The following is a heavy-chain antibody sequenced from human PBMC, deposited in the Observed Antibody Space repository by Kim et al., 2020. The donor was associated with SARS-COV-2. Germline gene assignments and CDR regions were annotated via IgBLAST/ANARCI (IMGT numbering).Heavy chain of an antibody. V-gene: IGHV1-3*01. CDR3: ARDLVLLWFGEPLGGMDV. D-gene: IGHD3-10*01. Sequence: GRVTITRDTSASTAYMELSSLRSEDTAVYYCARDLVLLWFGEPLGGMDVWGQGTTVTVSS. J-gene: IGHJ6*02.